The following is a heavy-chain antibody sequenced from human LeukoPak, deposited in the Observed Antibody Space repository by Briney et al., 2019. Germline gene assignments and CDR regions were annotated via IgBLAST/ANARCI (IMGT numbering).Heavy chain of an antibody. CDR2: INHSGST. Sequence: SGTLSLTCAVYGGSFSGYYWSWIRQPPGKGLEWIGEINHSGSTNYNPSLKSRVTISVDTSKNQFSLKLSSVTAADTAVYYCARSRAIVVVPAARYNWFDPWGQGTLVTASS. V-gene: IGHV4-34*01. CDR3: ARSRAIVVVPAARYNWFDP. CDR1: GGSFSGYY. J-gene: IGHJ5*02. D-gene: IGHD2-2*01.